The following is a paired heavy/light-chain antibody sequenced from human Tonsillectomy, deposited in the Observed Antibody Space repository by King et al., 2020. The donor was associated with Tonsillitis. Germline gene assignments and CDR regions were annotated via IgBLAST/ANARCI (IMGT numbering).Heavy chain of an antibody. D-gene: IGHD3-10*01. V-gene: IGHV1-46*01. CDR1: RNSLITHYY. CDR2: IYPNTNST. J-gene: IGHJ4*02. CDR3: ARGGVGTTYHHIDN. Sequence: QVQLVQSGAEVKKPGASVKVSCKASRNSLITHYYFHWVRQAPGQGLDWMGVIYPNTNSTTYAQKFQGRVTMTSDTSATTLYLEVRSLRSEDTALYYCARGGVGTTYHHIDNWGQGTLVTVSS.
Light chain of an antibody. Sequence: DIVMTQSPDSLTVSLGERATINCKSSQSVFYSSNNNNYLAWYQQKPGQPPKLLIYWASTRESGVPDRFSGSGSGTDFTLTISSLQAEDVAVYYCQQYYNTPLTFGGGTKVEIK. J-gene: IGKJ4*01. CDR3: QQYYNTPLT. CDR1: QSVFYSSNNNNY. V-gene: IGKV4-1*01. CDR2: WAS.